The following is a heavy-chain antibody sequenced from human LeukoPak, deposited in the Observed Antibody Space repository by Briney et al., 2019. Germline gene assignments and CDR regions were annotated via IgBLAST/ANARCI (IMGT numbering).Heavy chain of an antibody. CDR1: GFTFSSYW. Sequence: GGSLRLSCAASGFTFSSYWMYWVRQAPGKGLVWVSRISGDGSSTNYADSVKGRFTISRDNAESTLYLQMNSLRVEDTAVYYCARDQNSPHYFHYWGQGTLVTVSS. V-gene: IGHV3-74*01. CDR2: ISGDGSST. CDR3: ARDQNSPHYFHY. J-gene: IGHJ4*02. D-gene: IGHD5-18*01.